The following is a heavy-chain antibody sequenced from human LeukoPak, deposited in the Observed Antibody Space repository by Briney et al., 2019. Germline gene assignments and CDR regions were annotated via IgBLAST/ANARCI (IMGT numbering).Heavy chain of an antibody. D-gene: IGHD1-26*01. J-gene: IGHJ4*02. CDR1: GFTFSAYA. CDR3: ARDLNSANYQFDF. Sequence: GRSLRLSCAASGFTFSAYAIHWVRQSPGKRPEWVAAISYDGSNTYYGVSVKGRFTISGDNSKNTLYLQLDRLRPEDTAVYCARDLNSANYQFDFWGQGTLVTVSS. V-gene: IGHV3-30*01. CDR2: ISYDGSNT.